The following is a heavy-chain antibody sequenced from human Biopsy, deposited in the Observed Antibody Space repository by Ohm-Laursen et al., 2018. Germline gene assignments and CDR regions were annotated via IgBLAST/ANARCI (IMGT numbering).Heavy chain of an antibody. CDR3: ARDSGILNYGNFKYYHYYGMDV. V-gene: IGHV4-59*02. J-gene: IGHJ6*02. Sequence: SDTLSLTCTVSGGSVTKYYWSWIRQPPGKGLEWIGHIYYSVMTNYNPSLQSRVSISVDTSRNQVSLTLSSVTAADTAVYYCARDSGILNYGNFKYYHYYGMDVWGHGTKVTVSS. D-gene: IGHD4-11*01. CDR1: GGSVTKYY. CDR2: IYYSVMT.